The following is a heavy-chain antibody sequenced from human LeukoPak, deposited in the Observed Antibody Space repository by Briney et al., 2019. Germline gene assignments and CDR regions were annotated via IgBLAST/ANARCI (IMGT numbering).Heavy chain of an antibody. D-gene: IGHD6-13*01. Sequence: GGSLRLSCAASGFTFDDYAMHWVRQALGKGLEWVSLISWDGGSTYYADSVKGRFTISRDNSKNSLYLQMNSLRAEDTALYYCAKDIAAAGGRFDYWGQGTLVTVSS. CDR3: AKDIAAAGGRFDY. V-gene: IGHV3-43D*03. CDR2: ISWDGGST. CDR1: GFTFDDYA. J-gene: IGHJ4*02.